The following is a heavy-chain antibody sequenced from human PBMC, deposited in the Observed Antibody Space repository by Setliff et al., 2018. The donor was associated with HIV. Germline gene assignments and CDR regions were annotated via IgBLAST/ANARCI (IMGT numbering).Heavy chain of an antibody. CDR1: GYSISSDYY. CDR3: TRDLWGDDYYYNNMDV. CDR2: IYHSGIT. J-gene: IGHJ6*03. V-gene: IGHV4-38-2*02. D-gene: IGHD2-21*02. Sequence: SETLSLTCTVSGYSISSDYYWGWIRQPPGKGLEWIGSIYHSGITYYNSSLKSRVTISVDTSKNQFSLKVTSVTAADTAVYYCTRDLWGDDYYYNNMDVWGKGTTVTVSS.